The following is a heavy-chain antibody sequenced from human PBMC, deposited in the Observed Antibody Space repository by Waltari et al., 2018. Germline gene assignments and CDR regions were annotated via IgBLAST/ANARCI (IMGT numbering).Heavy chain of an antibody. CDR3: ARGDLHYGSSGFFY. CDR1: GGSFTDYY. V-gene: IGHV4-34*01. Sequence: QVQLHQWGAGLLKPSETLSLTCGVSGGSFTDYYWTWIRQPPWKGLEWIGEIHHSGTTDYNPSLNSRLTMSVDTSKKQISLKMSSVTAADTAVYYCARGDLHYGSSGFFYWGQGALVTVSS. J-gene: IGHJ4*02. CDR2: IHHSGTT. D-gene: IGHD3-22*01.